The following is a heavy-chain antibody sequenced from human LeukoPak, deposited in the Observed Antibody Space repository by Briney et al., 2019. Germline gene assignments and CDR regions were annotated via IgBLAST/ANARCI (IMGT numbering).Heavy chain of an antibody. CDR3: ARLTAWFGEIHFDY. Sequence: SETLSLTCTVSGNSISSGDYYWSWIRQPAGKGLEWIGRIYTSGSTTYNPSLKSRVTISVDTSKNQFSLKLSSVTAADTAVYYCARLTAWFGEIHFDYWGQGTLVTVSS. V-gene: IGHV4-61*02. CDR1: GNSISSGDYY. CDR2: IYTSGST. D-gene: IGHD3-10*01. J-gene: IGHJ4*02.